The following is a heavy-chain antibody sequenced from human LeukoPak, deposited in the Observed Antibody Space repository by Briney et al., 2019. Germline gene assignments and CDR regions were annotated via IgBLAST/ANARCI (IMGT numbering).Heavy chain of an antibody. Sequence: GGSLRLSCAASGFTVSSNHMSWVRQAPGKGLEWVSAISDSGGSTYYADSVKGRFTISRDNSKNTVYLQMNSLRAEDTAVYYCAKDRRACSSSSCYYRFDYWGQGTLVTVSS. J-gene: IGHJ4*02. CDR3: AKDRRACSSSSCYYRFDY. CDR2: ISDSGGST. V-gene: IGHV3-23*01. D-gene: IGHD2-2*01. CDR1: GFTVSSNH.